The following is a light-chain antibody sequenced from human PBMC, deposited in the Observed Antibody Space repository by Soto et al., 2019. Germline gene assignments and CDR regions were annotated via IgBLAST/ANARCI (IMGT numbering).Light chain of an antibody. J-gene: IGKJ2*01. V-gene: IGKV1-5*01. CDR3: QHYHSYPYT. Sequence: DIQMTQSPSTLSASVGDRVTITCRASQSIGGWLAWYQQRPGKAPRLLIYDASSVESGVPSRFSGSRSGTTFTLAISSLQPEEFATYYCQHYHSYPYTFGQGTKLEIK. CDR1: QSIGGW. CDR2: DAS.